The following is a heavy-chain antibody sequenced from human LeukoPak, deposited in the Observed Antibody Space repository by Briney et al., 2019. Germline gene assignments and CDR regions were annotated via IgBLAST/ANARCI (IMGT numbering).Heavy chain of an antibody. D-gene: IGHD6-19*01. CDR1: GFTFTIYA. Sequence: GGSLRLSCAASGFTFTIYAMSWVRQAPGKGLEWVSAISGSGGSTYYADSVKGRFTISRDNSKNTLYLQMSSLRAEGTAVYYCAKATPVAGNKCYFDYWGQGTLVTVSS. V-gene: IGHV3-23*01. CDR2: ISGSGGST. CDR3: AKATPVAGNKCYFDY. J-gene: IGHJ4*02.